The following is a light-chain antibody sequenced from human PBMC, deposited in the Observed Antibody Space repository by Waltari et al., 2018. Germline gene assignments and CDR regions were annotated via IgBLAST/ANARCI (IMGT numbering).Light chain of an antibody. CDR3: QQLNSYPPG. CDR1: QGISSY. V-gene: IGKV1-9*01. CDR2: AAS. J-gene: IGKJ5*01. Sequence: DIQLTQSPSFLSASVGDRVTITCRASQGISSYLAWYQQKPGKAPKLLIYAASTLQSGVPSRFSGSGSGTEFTLTISSLQPEDFATYYCQQLNSYPPGFGQGTRLEIK.